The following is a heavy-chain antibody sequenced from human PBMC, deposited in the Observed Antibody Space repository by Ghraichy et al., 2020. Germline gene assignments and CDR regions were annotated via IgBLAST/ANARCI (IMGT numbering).Heavy chain of an antibody. CDR3: AKEYSSGWYSGYGMDV. Sequence: GESLRLSCAASGITFRNYAMSWVRQAPGKGLEWVSAISGSGGNTYYGDSVKGRFTISGDNSKNTLYLQMNSLRAEDTAVYYCAKEYSSGWYSGYGMDVWGQGTTVTVSS. CDR1: GITFRNYA. D-gene: IGHD6-19*01. CDR2: ISGSGGNT. V-gene: IGHV3-23*01. J-gene: IGHJ6*02.